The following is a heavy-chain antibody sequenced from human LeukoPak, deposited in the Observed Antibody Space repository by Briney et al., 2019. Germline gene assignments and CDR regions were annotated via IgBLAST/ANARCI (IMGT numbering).Heavy chain of an antibody. D-gene: IGHD2-21*02. CDR2: IYPGDSDT. CDR1: GYSFTTYW. CDR3: ARRAYCGGDCFLT. V-gene: IGHV5-51*01. J-gene: IGHJ5*02. Sequence: GESLKISCEASGYSFTTYWIAWVRQMPGEGLEWMGIIYPGDSDTRYSPSFQGQVTLSADRSISTAFLQWSSLKASDTAIYYCARRAYCGGDCFLTWGQGTLVTVSS.